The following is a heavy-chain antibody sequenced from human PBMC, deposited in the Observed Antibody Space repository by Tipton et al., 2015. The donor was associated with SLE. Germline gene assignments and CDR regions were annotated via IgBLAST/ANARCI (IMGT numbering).Heavy chain of an antibody. J-gene: IGHJ3*02. CDR1: GFIFSHYD. D-gene: IGHD1-1*01. Sequence: SLRLSCAAFGFIFSHYDMHWVRQAPGKGLEWVALIRSDGNRKFHAESVRGRFTISRDNAKNSLYLEMNSLRAEDTALYYCVREQLTYDGLDAFDIWGQGTMVIVSS. V-gene: IGHV3-33*01. CDR2: IRSDGNRK. CDR3: VREQLTYDGLDAFDI.